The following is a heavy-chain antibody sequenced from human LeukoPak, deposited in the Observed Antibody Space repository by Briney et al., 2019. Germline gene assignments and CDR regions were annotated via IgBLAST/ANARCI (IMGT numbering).Heavy chain of an antibody. CDR3: EGQQLPFDI. V-gene: IGHV4-30-2*01. CDR2: INHSGST. Sequence: SETLSLTCAVSGGSISSGGYSWSWIRQPPGKGLEWIGYINHSGSTYYNPSLKSRVTISVDTSKNQFSLKLSSVTAADTAVYYCEGQQLPFDIWGQGTMVTVSS. D-gene: IGHD6-13*01. J-gene: IGHJ3*02. CDR1: GGSISSGGYS.